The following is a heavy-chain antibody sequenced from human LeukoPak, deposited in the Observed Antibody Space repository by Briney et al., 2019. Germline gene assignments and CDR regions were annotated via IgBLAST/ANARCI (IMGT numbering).Heavy chain of an antibody. V-gene: IGHV3-23*01. CDR1: GFTFSSYA. J-gene: IGHJ4*02. D-gene: IGHD2-15*01. Sequence: PGGSLRLSCAASGFTFSSYAMSWVRQAPGKGLEWASAISGSGGSTYYADSVKGRFTISRDNSKNTLYLQMNSLRAEDTAVYYCAKDHTDCSGGSCYYGFFFDYWGQGTLVTVSS. CDR3: AKDHTDCSGGSCYYGFFFDY. CDR2: ISGSGGST.